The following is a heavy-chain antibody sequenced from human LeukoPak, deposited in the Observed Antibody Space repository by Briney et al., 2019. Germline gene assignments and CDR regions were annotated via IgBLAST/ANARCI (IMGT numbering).Heavy chain of an antibody. D-gene: IGHD2-15*01. CDR2: ISYDGNNK. J-gene: IGHJ4*02. Sequence: GGSLRLSCAASGFAFSTYGMHWLRQAPVRELEWVATISYDGNNKYYADSVKGRFTISRDNSKNTLYLQMTSLRAEDTAVYYCAKGGCSGDRCYQNYWGQGTRVTVSS. CDR1: GFAFSTYG. CDR3: AKGGCSGDRCYQNY. V-gene: IGHV3-30*18.